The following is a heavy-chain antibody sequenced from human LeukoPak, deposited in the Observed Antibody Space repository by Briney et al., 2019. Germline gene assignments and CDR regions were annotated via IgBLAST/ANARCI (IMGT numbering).Heavy chain of an antibody. Sequence: GGSLRLSCAASGFTFSSYAMSWVRQAPGKGLEWVAVIWYDGSNKYYADSVKDRFTISRDNSKNTLYLQMNSLRAEDTAVYYCARTSDSSGYHDFDYWGQGTLVTVSS. CDR1: GFTFSSYA. CDR2: IWYDGSNK. V-gene: IGHV3-33*08. J-gene: IGHJ4*02. D-gene: IGHD3-22*01. CDR3: ARTSDSSGYHDFDY.